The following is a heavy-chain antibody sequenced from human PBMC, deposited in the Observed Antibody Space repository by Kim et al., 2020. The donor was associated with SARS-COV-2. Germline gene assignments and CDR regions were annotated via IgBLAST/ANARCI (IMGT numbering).Heavy chain of an antibody. CDR2: INPNSGGT. CDR1: GYTFTGYY. V-gene: IGHV1-2*04. CDR3: ARTLRNYYDSSTEGRYYYYGMDV. J-gene: IGHJ6*02. Sequence: ASVKVSCKASGYTFTGYYMHWVRQAPGQGLEWMGWINPNSGGTNYAQKFQGWVTMTRDTSISTAYMELSRLRSDDTAVYYCARTLRNYYDSSTEGRYYYYGMDVWGQGTTVTVSS. D-gene: IGHD3-22*01.